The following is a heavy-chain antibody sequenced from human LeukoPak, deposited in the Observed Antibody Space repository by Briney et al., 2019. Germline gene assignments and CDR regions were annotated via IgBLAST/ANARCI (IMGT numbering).Heavy chain of an antibody. V-gene: IGHV3-7*01. Sequence: GGSLRLSCAASGFTFSDFWMSWVRQAPGKGMEWVASVTQYGSENHYVDSAKGRFTISRENAKNSLYLQMSSLRAEDTAVYWCRRGHWDDHSWGQGTLVTVSS. J-gene: IGHJ4*02. CDR2: VTQYGSEN. CDR3: RRGHWDDHS. CDR1: GFTFSDFW. D-gene: IGHD7-27*01.